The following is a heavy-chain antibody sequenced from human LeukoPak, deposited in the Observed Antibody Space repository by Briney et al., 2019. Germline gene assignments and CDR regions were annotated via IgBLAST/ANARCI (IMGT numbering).Heavy chain of an antibody. Sequence: SETLSLTCAVYGGSFSGYYWSWIRQPPGKGLEWIGEINHSGSTNYNPSLKSRVTISVDTSKNRFSLKLSSVTAADTAVYYCARGVRITMVRGVIKPPEFDYWGQGTLVTVSS. D-gene: IGHD3-10*01. CDR2: INHSGST. CDR3: ARGVRITMVRGVIKPPEFDY. J-gene: IGHJ4*02. V-gene: IGHV4-34*01. CDR1: GGSFSGYY.